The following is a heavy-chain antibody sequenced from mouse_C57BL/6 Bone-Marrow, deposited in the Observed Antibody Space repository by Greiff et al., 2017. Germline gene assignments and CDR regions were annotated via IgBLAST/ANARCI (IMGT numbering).Heavy chain of an antibody. CDR1: GFNIKDDY. CDR3: TTDSPPRLD. V-gene: IGHV14-4*01. CDR2: IDPENGDT. Sequence: EVQLVESGAELVRPGASVKLSCTASGFNIKDDYMHWVKQRPEQGLEWIGWIDPENGDTEYASKFQGKATITADTSSNTAYLQLSSLTSEDTAVYYCTTDSPPRLDWGQGTTLTVSS. J-gene: IGHJ2*01. D-gene: IGHD2-13*01.